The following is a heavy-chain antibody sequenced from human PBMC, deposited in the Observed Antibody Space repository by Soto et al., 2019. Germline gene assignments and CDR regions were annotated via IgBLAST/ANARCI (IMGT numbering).Heavy chain of an antibody. D-gene: IGHD3-22*01. Sequence: SETLSLTCTVSGGSISSSSYYWGWIRQPPGKGLEWIGYIYYSGSTYYNPSLKSRVTISVDTSKNQFSLKLSSVTAADTAVYYCARDSYYYDSSGYYYYDYWGQGTLVTVSS. V-gene: IGHV4-31*03. CDR1: GGSISSSSYY. J-gene: IGHJ4*02. CDR2: IYYSGST. CDR3: ARDSYYYDSSGYYYYDY.